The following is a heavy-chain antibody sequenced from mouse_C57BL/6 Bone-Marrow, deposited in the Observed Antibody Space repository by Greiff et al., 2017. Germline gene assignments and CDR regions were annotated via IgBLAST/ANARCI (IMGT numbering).Heavy chain of an antibody. D-gene: IGHD1-1*01. Sequence: QVQLQQSGPELVKPGASVKLSCKASGYTFTSYDINWVKQRPGQGLEWIGWIYPRDGSTKYNEKFKGKATLTVYTSSSTAYMELHSLTSEDSAVYFCARDYGNSYWYFDVWGTGTAVTVSS. CDR1: GYTFTSYD. J-gene: IGHJ1*03. V-gene: IGHV1-85*01. CDR3: ARDYGNSYWYFDV. CDR2: IYPRDGST.